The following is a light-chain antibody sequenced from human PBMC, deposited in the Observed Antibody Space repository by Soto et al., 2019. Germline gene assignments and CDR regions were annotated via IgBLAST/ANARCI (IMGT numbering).Light chain of an antibody. V-gene: IGLV2-14*01. CDR2: EVG. CDR3: CSYASGSIYV. J-gene: IGLJ1*01. Sequence: QSVLTKPASVYGSPGQSITISCTGTSSDVGAFNYVSWYLQYPGKAPKLMIYEVGNRPSGVSNRFSGSKSGNTASLTISGLQAEDEADYYCCSYASGSIYVFGTGTKLTVL. CDR1: SSDVGAFNY.